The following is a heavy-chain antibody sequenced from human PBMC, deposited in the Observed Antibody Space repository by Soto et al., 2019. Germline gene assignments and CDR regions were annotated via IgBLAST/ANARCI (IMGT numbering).Heavy chain of an antibody. CDR3: ARAGDDCSTTSCYMIDY. V-gene: IGHV1-3*01. J-gene: IGHJ4*02. CDR2: INAGKGNT. D-gene: IGHD2-2*01. CDR1: GYTFTSYA. Sequence: QVPLVQSGAEVKRPGASVKVSCKASGYTFTSYAMHWVRQAPGQRLEWMGWINAGKGNTKYSQKFQGRVTLTRDTSASTAYMELSSLSSEDTAVYYCARAGDDCSTTSCYMIDYWGQGTLVTVSS.